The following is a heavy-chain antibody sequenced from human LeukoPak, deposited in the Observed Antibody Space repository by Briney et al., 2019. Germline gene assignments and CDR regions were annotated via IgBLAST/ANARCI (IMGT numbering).Heavy chain of an antibody. CDR2: IYYSGSS. J-gene: IGHJ5*02. CDR1: GGSTSSYY. Sequence: PETLSLTPTLSGGSTSSYYSSWIRQPPRKRLGWGGYIYYSGSSNYNPSLKSRVTISVDTSKNQFSLKLSSVTAADTAVYYCASLAVAGRGPKNIWFDPWGQGTLVTVSS. D-gene: IGHD6-19*01. V-gene: IGHV4-59*08. CDR3: ASLAVAGRGPKNIWFDP.